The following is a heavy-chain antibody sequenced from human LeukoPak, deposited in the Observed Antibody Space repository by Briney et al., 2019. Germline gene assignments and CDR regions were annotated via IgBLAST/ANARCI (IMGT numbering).Heavy chain of an antibody. CDR3: ARDKNWETLGAFDI. J-gene: IGHJ3*02. Sequence: SQTLSLTCTVSGDSISSYYWNWIRQPPGKGLEWIGYISYSGSTNYNPSLKSRLTISVNTSKNQLSLKLSSVTAADTAVYYCARDKNWETLGAFDIWGQGTMVTVSS. CDR1: GDSISSYY. CDR2: ISYSGST. D-gene: IGHD7-27*01. V-gene: IGHV4-59*01.